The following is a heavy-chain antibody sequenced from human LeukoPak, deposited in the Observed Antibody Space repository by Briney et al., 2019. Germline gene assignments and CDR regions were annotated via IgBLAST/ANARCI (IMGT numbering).Heavy chain of an antibody. D-gene: IGHD6-19*01. J-gene: IGHJ4*02. CDR2: ISSSSSYI. Sequence: GGSLRLSCAASGFTFSSYSMNWVRQAPGKGLEWVSSISSSSSYIYYADSVKGRFTISRDNAKNSLYLQMNSLRAEDTAVYYCARVTPAVARSFDYWGQGTLVTVSS. CDR1: GFTFSSYS. CDR3: ARVTPAVARSFDY. V-gene: IGHV3-21*01.